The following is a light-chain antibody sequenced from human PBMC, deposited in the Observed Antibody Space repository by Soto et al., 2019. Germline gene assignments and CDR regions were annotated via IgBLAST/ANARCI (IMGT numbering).Light chain of an antibody. CDR2: GND. CDR3: AAWDDSLNGVV. Sequence: QSVLTQPPSASGTPGQRVTISCSGSSSNIGGNIVNWYQQLPGTAPKLLIFGNDQRPSWVPHRFSGSKSGTSASLAISGPQSEDEANYYCAAWDDSLNGVVFGGGTKLTVL. V-gene: IGLV1-44*01. CDR1: SSNIGGNI. J-gene: IGLJ2*01.